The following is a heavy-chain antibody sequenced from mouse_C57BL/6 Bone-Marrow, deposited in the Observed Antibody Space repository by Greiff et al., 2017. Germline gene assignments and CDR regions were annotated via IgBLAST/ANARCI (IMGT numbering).Heavy chain of an antibody. CDR3: GTYYSNVFDY. J-gene: IGHJ2*01. D-gene: IGHD2-5*01. CDR2: IYPRSGNT. Sequence: QVQLKESGAELARPGASVKLSCKASGYTFTSYGISWVKQRTGQGLEWIGEIYPRSGNTYYNEKSKGKATLTADKSSSTAYMELRSLTSEDSAVYFCGTYYSNVFDYWGQGTTLTVSS. V-gene: IGHV1-81*01. CDR1: GYTFTSYG.